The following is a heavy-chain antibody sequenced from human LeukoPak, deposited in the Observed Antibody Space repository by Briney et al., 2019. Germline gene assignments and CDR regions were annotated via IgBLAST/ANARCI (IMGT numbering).Heavy chain of an antibody. CDR2: IASDGSST. J-gene: IGHJ6*02. D-gene: IGHD2-15*01. Sequence: GGSLRLSCAASGFTFSSYWMNWVRQAPGKGLVWVSRIASDGSSTTYADSVKGRFSISRDNAKNTLYLQMNSLRAEDTALYYCAKDIREAADYYGMDVWGQGTTVTVSS. CDR1: GFTFSSYW. V-gene: IGHV3-74*01. CDR3: AKDIREAADYYGMDV.